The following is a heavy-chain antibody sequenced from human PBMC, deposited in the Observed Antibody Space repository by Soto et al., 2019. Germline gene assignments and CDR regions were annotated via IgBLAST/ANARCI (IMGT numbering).Heavy chain of an antibody. CDR1: GDSFNSNW. CDR3: ARRSAVTTSYFYGMDV. V-gene: IGHV5-51*01. J-gene: IGHJ6*02. CDR2: IYPIDSDT. D-gene: IGHD4-17*01. Sequence: GESLKISCKVSGDSFNSNWIAWVRQRPGRGLEWMGIIYPIDSDTRYSPSFQGQVTISVDRSVNSAFLQWRSLKASDTATYSCARRSAVTTSYFYGMDVWGQGTTVTVSS.